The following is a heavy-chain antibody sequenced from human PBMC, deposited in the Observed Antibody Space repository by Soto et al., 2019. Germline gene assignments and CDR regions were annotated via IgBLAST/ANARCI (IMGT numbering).Heavy chain of an antibody. V-gene: IGHV1-3*01. CDR1: GYTFTSYA. Sequence: GASVKVSCKASGYTFTSYAMHWVRQAPGQRLEWMGWINAGNGNTKYSQKFQGRVTITRDTSASTAYMELSSLRSEDTAVYYCARDGYSSGWYYYYMDVWGKGTTVTVSS. D-gene: IGHD6-19*01. CDR3: ARDGYSSGWYYYYMDV. CDR2: INAGNGNT. J-gene: IGHJ6*03.